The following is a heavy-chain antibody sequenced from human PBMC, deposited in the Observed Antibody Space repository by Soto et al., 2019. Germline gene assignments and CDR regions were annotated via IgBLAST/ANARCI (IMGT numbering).Heavy chain of an antibody. CDR1: GFTFSNYA. V-gene: IGHV3-23*01. Sequence: EVQLLESGGGLVQPGESLTLSCAASGFTFSNYAMNWVRQAPGKGLEWVSGISGGGSRTYYADSVKGRFTISRDNSMNTLYVQLNSLTAGDTAVYYCAKESGGSSAYYIDCWGHGTLVTVSS. CDR2: ISGGGSRT. CDR3: AKESGGSSAYYIDC. J-gene: IGHJ4*01. D-gene: IGHD6-19*01.